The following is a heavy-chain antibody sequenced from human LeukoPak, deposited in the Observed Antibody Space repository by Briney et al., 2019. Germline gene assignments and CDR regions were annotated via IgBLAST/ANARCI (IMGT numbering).Heavy chain of an antibody. D-gene: IGHD3-10*01. J-gene: IGHJ4*02. Sequence: SETLSLTCTVSGGSISSSSYYWGWIRQPPGKGLEWIGSIYYSGSTYYNPSLKSRVTISVDTSKNQFSLELSSVTAADTAVYYCARAMVRGPYYFDYWGQGTLVTVSS. V-gene: IGHV4-39*01. CDR3: ARAMVRGPYYFDY. CDR2: IYYSGST. CDR1: GGSISSSSYY.